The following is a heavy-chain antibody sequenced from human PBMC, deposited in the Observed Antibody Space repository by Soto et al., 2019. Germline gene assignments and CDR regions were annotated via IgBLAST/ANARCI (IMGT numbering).Heavy chain of an antibody. D-gene: IGHD2-15*01. J-gene: IGHJ6*03. V-gene: IGHV1-18*01. CDR2: ISPYSVNT. CDR1: GYTFSSFG. CDR3: ARDVVVVARTSYYMDV. Sequence: QVQLVQSGAEVKKPGASVKVSCKASGYTFSSFGISWVRQAPGQGLEWMGWISPYSVNTHYAQKFQGRVIMTTNTSTSTAHMELRSLRPDDTAVYYCARDVVVVARTSYYMDVWGKGTSVTVSS.